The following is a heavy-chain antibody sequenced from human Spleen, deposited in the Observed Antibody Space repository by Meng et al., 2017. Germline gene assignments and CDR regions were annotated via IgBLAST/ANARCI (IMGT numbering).Heavy chain of an antibody. CDR1: DYTFTGYG. CDR2: LGAHDGDT. CDR3: ARGTPGRSYSDY. V-gene: IGHV1-18*01. Sequence: QVQPVQSGPEVKKPGPSVKVSCKASDYTFTGYGVSWVRQAPGQGLEWMAWLGAHDGDTSHAPKFQGRVTVSADRPTATAYMELRSLRSDDTAVYYCARGTPGRSYSDYWGQGTLVTVSS. D-gene: IGHD3-10*01. J-gene: IGHJ4*02.